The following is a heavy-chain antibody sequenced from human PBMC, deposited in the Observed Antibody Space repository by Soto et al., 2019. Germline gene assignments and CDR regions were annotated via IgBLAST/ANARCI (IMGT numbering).Heavy chain of an antibody. D-gene: IGHD2-15*01. J-gene: IGHJ6*02. V-gene: IGHV3-21*01. CDR3: SGCSGGACHQNYGMDV. CDR1: GFTFSSCT. CDR2: ISPSTSHI. Sequence: EVHLVESGGGLVKPGGSLRLSCAVSGFTFSSCTMNWLRQAPGKGLEWVSSISPSTSHIYYADSVKGRVTISRDNAKNSLFLQMNSLRAEDTAVYYCSGCSGGACHQNYGMDVWGQGTTVTVSS.